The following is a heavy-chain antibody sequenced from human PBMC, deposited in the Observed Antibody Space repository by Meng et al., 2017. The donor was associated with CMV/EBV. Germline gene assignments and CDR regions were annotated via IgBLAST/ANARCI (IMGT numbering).Heavy chain of an antibody. D-gene: IGHD2-2*01. CDR1: GGSFSGYY. CDR2: INHSGST. J-gene: IGHJ5*02. Sequence: SQIPSLTRAVHGGSFSGYYWSWIRQPPGKGLEWIGEINHSGSTNYNPSLKSRVTISVDTSKNQFSLKLNSVTAADTAVYYCARASHRVYFQYQLLSNGFDPWGQGTLVTVSS. CDR3: ARASHRVYFQYQLLSNGFDP. V-gene: IGHV4-34*01.